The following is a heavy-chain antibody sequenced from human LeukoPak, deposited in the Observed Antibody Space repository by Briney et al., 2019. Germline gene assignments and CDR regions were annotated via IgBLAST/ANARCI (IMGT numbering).Heavy chain of an antibody. CDR3: ARNYYDSSGYSFDY. D-gene: IGHD3-22*01. V-gene: IGHV4-39*01. J-gene: IGHJ4*02. Sequence: SETLSLTCTVSGGSISSSSYYWGWIRQPPGKGLEWIGSIYYSGSTYYNPSLKSRVTISVDTSKNQFSLKLSSVTAADTAVYYCARNYYDSSGYSFDYWGQGTLVTVSS. CDR1: GGSISSSSYY. CDR2: IYYSGST.